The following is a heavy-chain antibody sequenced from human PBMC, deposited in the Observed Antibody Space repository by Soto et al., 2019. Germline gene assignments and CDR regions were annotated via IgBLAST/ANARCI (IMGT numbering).Heavy chain of an antibody. J-gene: IGHJ4*02. CDR1: GGSISSSSYY. CDR3: ARHTPAISISDH. Sequence: QLQLQESGPGLVKPSETLSLTCTVSGGSISSSSYYWGWIRQPPGKGLEWIGSIYYSGSTYYNPSLMSRVTISLDTSKNQFSLKLSSVTAADTAVYYCARHTPAISISDHWGQGTLVTVSS. CDR2: IYYSGST. D-gene: IGHD2-15*01. V-gene: IGHV4-39*01.